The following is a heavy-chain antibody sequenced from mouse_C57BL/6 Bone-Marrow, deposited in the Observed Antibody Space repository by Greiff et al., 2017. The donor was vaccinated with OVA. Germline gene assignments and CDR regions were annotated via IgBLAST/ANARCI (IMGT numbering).Heavy chain of an antibody. V-gene: IGHV3-6*01. Sequence: EVQLQESGPGLVKPSQSLSLTCSVTGYSITSGYYWNWIRQFPGNKLEWMGYISYDGSNNYNPSLKNRISITRDTSKNQFFLKLNSVTTEDTATYYCAREGYGSRDAMDYWGQGTSVTVSS. J-gene: IGHJ4*01. D-gene: IGHD1-1*01. CDR2: ISYDGSN. CDR1: GYSITSGYY. CDR3: AREGYGSRDAMDY.